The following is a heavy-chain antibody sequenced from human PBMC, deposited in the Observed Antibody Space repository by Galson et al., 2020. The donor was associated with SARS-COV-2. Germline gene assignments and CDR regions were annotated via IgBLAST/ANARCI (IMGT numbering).Heavy chain of an antibody. CDR1: GFPFSTYS. Sequence: NSGGSLRLSCAASGFPFSTYSMNWVRLAPGKGLEWVSSISTSSSYTYYVDSVKGRFSISRDNPRNSVYLQMNSLRAEDTAVYYCARDEGIRGYNYGGLYYGMDVWGQGTTVTVSS. V-gene: IGHV3-21*01. J-gene: IGHJ6*02. CDR3: ARDEGIRGYNYGGLYYGMDV. D-gene: IGHD5-18*01. CDR2: ISTSSSYT.